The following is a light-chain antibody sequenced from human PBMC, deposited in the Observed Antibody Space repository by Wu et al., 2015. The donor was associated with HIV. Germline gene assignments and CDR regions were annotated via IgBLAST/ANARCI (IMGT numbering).Light chain of an antibody. CDR2: ATS. J-gene: IGKJ4*01. Sequence: DIQMTQSPSSLSASVGDRVTITCRASRGISKSLAWYQQKPGKAPKLLLYATSRLESGVPSRFSGSGSVTDYTLTISSLQPEDFVTYYCQQYYSTPXTFGGGTKVEIK. CDR1: RGISKS. CDR3: QQYYSTPXT. V-gene: IGKV1-NL1*01.